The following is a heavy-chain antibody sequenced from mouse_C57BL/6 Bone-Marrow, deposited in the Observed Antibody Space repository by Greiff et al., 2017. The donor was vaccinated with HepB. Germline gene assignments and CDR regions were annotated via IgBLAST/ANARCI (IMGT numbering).Heavy chain of an antibody. CDR2: IDPETGGT. D-gene: IGHD1-1*01. CDR3: TRDGSSPAWFAY. CDR1: GYTFTDYE. V-gene: IGHV1-15*01. Sequence: QVQLQQSGAELVRPGASVTLSCKASGYTFTDYEMHWVKQTPVHGLEWIGAIDPETGGTAYNQKFKGKAILTADKSSSTAYMELRSLTSEDSAVYYGTRDGSSPAWFAYWGQGTLVTVSA. J-gene: IGHJ3*01.